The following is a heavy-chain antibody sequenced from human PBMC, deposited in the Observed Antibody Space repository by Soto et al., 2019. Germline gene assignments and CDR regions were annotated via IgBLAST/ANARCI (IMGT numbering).Heavy chain of an antibody. Sequence: PSETLSLTCAVYGGSFSGYHWSWIRQPPGKGLEWIGEINHSGSTNYNPSLKSGVTISVDTSKNQFSLKLSSVTAADTAVYYCASRSGSITGTRSAFDPWGQGTLVTVSS. CDR2: INHSGST. J-gene: IGHJ5*02. V-gene: IGHV4-34*01. CDR1: GGSFSGYH. D-gene: IGHD1-7*01. CDR3: ASRSGSITGTRSAFDP.